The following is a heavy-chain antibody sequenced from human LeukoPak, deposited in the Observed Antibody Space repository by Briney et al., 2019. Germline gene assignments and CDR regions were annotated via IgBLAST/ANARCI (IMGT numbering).Heavy chain of an antibody. CDR1: GFTFSRYS. Sequence: KAGGSLRLSCAASGFTFSRYSMNWVRQAPGKGLEWVSSISSSSSYIYYADSVKGRFTISRDNAKNSLYLQMNSLRAEDTAVYYCARDAITMVRGVISPWGQGTLVTVSS. CDR2: ISSSSSYI. D-gene: IGHD3-10*01. J-gene: IGHJ5*02. CDR3: ARDAITMVRGVISP. V-gene: IGHV3-21*01.